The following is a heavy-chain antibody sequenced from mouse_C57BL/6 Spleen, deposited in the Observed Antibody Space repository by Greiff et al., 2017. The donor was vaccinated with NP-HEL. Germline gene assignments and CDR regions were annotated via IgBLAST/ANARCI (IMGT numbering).Heavy chain of an antibody. V-gene: IGHV1-55*01. CDR1: GYTFTSYW. CDR3: ARERGSEFAY. Sequence: QVHVKQPGAELVKPGASVKMSCKASGYTFTSYWITWVKQRPGQGLEWIGDIYPGSGSTNYNEKFKSKATLTVDTSSSTAYMQLSSLTSEDSAVYYCARERGSEFAYWGQGTLVTVSA. CDR2: IYPGSGST. J-gene: IGHJ3*01.